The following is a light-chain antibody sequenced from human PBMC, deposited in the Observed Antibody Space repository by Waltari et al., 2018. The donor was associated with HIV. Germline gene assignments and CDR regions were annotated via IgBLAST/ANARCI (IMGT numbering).Light chain of an antibody. CDR1: QSVSSY. J-gene: IGKJ3*01. CDR3: QQRSNWLFT. Sequence: EIALTQSQATLSLSLGERATLLCRASQSVSSYLAWYQQKPGQAPRLLIYDASNRATGIPARFSGSGSGTDFTLTISSLEPEDFAVYYCQQRSNWLFTFGPGTKVDIK. V-gene: IGKV3-11*01. CDR2: DAS.